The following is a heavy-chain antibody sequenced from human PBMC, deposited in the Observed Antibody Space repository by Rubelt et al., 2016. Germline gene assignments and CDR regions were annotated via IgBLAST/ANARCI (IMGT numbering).Heavy chain of an antibody. D-gene: IGHD2-15*01. CDR3: ATRYCGGGSCYLYPEYHLDY. CDR2: INHSGNT. J-gene: IGHJ4*02. Sequence: QVRLQQWGAGLLKPSETLSLTCAVYGGSFNDHYWSWIRQPPGKGLEWIGEINHSGNTNYNPSLKSRVTISVETSKNQFSLKLSSGTAADTVVYYCATRYCGGGSCYLYPEYHLDYWGQGTLVTVSS. CDR1: GGSFNDHY. V-gene: IGHV4-34*02.